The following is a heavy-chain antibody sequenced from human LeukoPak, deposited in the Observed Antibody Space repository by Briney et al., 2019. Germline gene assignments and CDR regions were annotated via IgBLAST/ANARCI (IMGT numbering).Heavy chain of an antibody. V-gene: IGHV1-2*06. CDR2: INPNSGGT. CDR3: ARESYDYVWGSYRVDY. Sequence: ASVKVSCXASGYTFTGYYMHWVRQAPGQGLEWMVRINPNSGGTNYAQKFQGRVTMTRDTSISTAYMELSRLRSDDTAVYYCARESYDYVWGSYRVDYWGQGTLVTVSS. D-gene: IGHD3-16*02. CDR1: GYTFTGYY. J-gene: IGHJ4*02.